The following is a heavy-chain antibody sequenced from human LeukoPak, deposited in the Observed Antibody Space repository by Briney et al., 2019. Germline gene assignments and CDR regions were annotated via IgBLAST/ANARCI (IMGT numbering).Heavy chain of an antibody. Sequence: ASVKVSCKASGYTFTGNYMHWVRQAPGQGLEWMGWINPNSGGTNYAQKFQGRVTVTRDTSISTAYMELSRLRSDDTAVYYCARDRDSSGYYYGSCAFDIWGQGTMVTVSS. CDR3: ARDRDSSGYYYGSCAFDI. D-gene: IGHD3-22*01. J-gene: IGHJ3*02. CDR1: GYTFTGNY. V-gene: IGHV1-2*02. CDR2: INPNSGGT.